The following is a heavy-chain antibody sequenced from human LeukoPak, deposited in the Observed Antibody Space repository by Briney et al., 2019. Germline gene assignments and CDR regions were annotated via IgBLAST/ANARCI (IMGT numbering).Heavy chain of an antibody. CDR1: GGSISSYY. V-gene: IGHV4-59*01. D-gene: IGHD5-12*01. Sequence: SETLSLTCTVSGGSISSYYWSWIRQPPGKGLEWIGYIYYGGSTNYNPSLKSRVTISVDTSKNQFSLKLSSVTAADTAVYYCARDDSGYDFFDYWGQGTLVTVSS. CDR2: IYYGGST. CDR3: ARDDSGYDFFDY. J-gene: IGHJ4*02.